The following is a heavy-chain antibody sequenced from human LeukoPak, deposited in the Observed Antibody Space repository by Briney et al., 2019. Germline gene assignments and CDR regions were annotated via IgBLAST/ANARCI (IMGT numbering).Heavy chain of an antibody. Sequence: SETLSVTCTVSGGSISSYYWSWIRQPPGKGLEWVGYIYYSGSTNYNPSLKSRVTISLDTSKNQFSLKLSSVTAADTAVYYCASGGYCSSTKCYPNWFDPWGQGTLVTVSS. CDR3: ASGGYCSSTKCYPNWFDP. J-gene: IGHJ5*02. V-gene: IGHV4-59*01. D-gene: IGHD2-2*01. CDR2: IYYSGST. CDR1: GGSISSYY.